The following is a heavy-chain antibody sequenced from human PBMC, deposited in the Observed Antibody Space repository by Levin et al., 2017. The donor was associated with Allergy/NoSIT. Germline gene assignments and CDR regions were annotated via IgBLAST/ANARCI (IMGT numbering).Heavy chain of an antibody. CDR1: GYSFTHHA. CDR3: ARDPDYGDYVGAFDI. J-gene: IGHJ3*02. Sequence: GASVKVSCKTSGYSFTHHAMNWVRQAPGQGLEWMGYINTYTGNPTYAQGFTGRFVFSLDSSVSTAYLQISRLKAEDTALYDCARDPDYGDYVGAFDIWGQGTMVTVSS. D-gene: IGHD4-17*01. V-gene: IGHV7-4-1*02. CDR2: INTYTGNP.